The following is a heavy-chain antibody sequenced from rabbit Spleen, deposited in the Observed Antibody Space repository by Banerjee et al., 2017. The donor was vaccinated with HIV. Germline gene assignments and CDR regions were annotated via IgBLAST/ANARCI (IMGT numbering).Heavy chain of an antibody. CDR3: ARDRADIGGDYGPYYFDL. V-gene: IGHV1S40*01. CDR2: IAGSSSDFT. Sequence: QSLEESGGDLVKPGASLTLTCTAAGFSFSSSDYMCWVRQAPGKGLEWISCIAGSSSDFTYSATWAKGRFTCSKTSSTTVTLQMTSLTAADTATYFCARDRADIGGDYGPYYFDLWGQGTLVTVS. J-gene: IGHJ4*01. D-gene: IGHD2-1*01. CDR1: GFSFSSSDY.